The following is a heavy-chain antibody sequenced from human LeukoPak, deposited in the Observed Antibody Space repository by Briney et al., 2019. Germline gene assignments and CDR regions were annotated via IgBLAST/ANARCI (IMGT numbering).Heavy chain of an antibody. V-gene: IGHV1-46*03. CDR2: INPSGGST. CDR1: GYTFTSYY. Sequence: ASVKVSCKASGYTFTSYYMHWVRQAPGQGLEWMGIINPSGGSTSYAQKFQGRVTMTRDTSTSTVYMELSSLRSEDTAVYYCASVPVDTAMVYYFDYWGQGTLVTVSS. CDR3: ASVPVDTAMVYYFDY. D-gene: IGHD5-18*01. J-gene: IGHJ4*02.